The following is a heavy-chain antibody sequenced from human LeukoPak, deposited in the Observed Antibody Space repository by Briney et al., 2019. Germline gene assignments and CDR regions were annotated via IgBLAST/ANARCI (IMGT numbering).Heavy chain of an antibody. CDR1: GFTFSSYG. V-gene: IGHV3-23*01. CDR2: ISGSGGST. J-gene: IGHJ3*02. Sequence: GGSLRLSCAASGFTFSSYGMSWVRQAPGKGLEWVSAISGSGGSTYYADSVKGRFTISRDNSKNTLYLQMNSLRAEDTAVYYCAKDQAYYDYVWGSYRGAFDIWGQGTMVTVSS. D-gene: IGHD3-16*02. CDR3: AKDQAYYDYVWGSYRGAFDI.